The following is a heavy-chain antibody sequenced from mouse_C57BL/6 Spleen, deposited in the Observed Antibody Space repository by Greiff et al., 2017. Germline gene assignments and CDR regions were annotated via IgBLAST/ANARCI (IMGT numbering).Heavy chain of an antibody. D-gene: IGHD1-1*01. CDR3: ARLGCSSYEYFDV. CDR1: GYTFTSYW. J-gene: IGHJ1*03. Sequence: QVQLQQPGAELVMPGASVKLSCKASGYTFTSYWMHWVKQRPGQGLEWIGEIDPSDSYTNYNQKFKGKSTLTVDKSSSTAYMQLSSLTSEDSAVYYCARLGCSSYEYFDVWGTGTTVTVSS. CDR2: IDPSDSYT. V-gene: IGHV1-69*01.